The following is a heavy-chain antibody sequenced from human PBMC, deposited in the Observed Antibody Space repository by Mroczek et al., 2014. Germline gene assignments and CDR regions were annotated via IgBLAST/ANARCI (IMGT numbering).Heavy chain of an antibody. D-gene: IGHD3-22*01. Sequence: QVQLQQWGPGLVKPSETLSLTCTVSGGSISSYYWSWIRQPPGKGLEWIGYIYYSGSTNYNPSLKSRVTISVDTSKNQFSLKLSSVTAADTAVYYCARDAQGSSGYYYRGNWYFDLWGRGTLVTVSS. CDR3: ARDAQGSSGYYYRGNWYFDL. CDR1: GGSISSYY. V-gene: IGHV4-59*01. J-gene: IGHJ2*01. CDR2: IYYSGST.